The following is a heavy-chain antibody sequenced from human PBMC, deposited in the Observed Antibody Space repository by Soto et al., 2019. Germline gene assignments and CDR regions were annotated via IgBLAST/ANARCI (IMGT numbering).Heavy chain of an antibody. CDR2: IIPIFGTA. J-gene: IGHJ4*02. CDR3: AREPFDYYGSGSYYHPYFDY. CDR1: GGTFGSYA. V-gene: IGHV1-69*13. Sequence: SVKVSCKAAGGTFGSYAISWGRQAPGQGLEWMGGIIPIFGTANYAQKFQGRVTITADESTSTAYMELSSLRSEDTAVYYCAREPFDYYGSGSYYHPYFDYWGQGTLVTVSS. D-gene: IGHD3-10*01.